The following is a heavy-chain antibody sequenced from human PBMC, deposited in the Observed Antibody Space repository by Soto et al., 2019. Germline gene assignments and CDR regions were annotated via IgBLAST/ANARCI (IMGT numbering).Heavy chain of an antibody. CDR1: GFTFSSYS. J-gene: IGHJ6*02. D-gene: IGHD3-10*02. V-gene: IGHV3-48*01. CDR2: ISSSSSTI. CDR3: AIDGECCSASYLDYYYGLDV. Sequence: EVQLVESGGGLVQPGGSLRLSCAASGFTFSSYSMNWVRQAPGKGLEWVSYISSSSSTIYYEDSVKGRLTISRDNAKNALYLQMHSLRAEATAVYYCAIDGECCSASYLDYYYGLDVSGQGTPVTVSS.